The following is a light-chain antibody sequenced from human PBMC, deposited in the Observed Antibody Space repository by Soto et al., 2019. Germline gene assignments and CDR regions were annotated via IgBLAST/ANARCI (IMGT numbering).Light chain of an antibody. Sequence: QSVLTQPRSVSGSPGQSVTISCTGTSSDVGGYNYVSWYHQHPGRAPKLMIYDVSKRPSGVPDRFSGSKSGNTASLSISGLQAEVEGDYYCCSYAGSYVVFGGGTKLTVL. CDR2: DVS. CDR1: SSDVGGYNY. V-gene: IGLV2-11*01. J-gene: IGLJ2*01. CDR3: CSYAGSYVV.